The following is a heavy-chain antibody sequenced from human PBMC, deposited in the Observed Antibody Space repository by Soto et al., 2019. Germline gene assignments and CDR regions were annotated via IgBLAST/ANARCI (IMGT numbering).Heavy chain of an antibody. CDR3: ATTYSGYDQYYYYMDV. CDR2: MNPNSGNT. CDR1: GYTFTSYD. D-gene: IGHD5-12*01. V-gene: IGHV1-8*01. J-gene: IGHJ6*03. Sequence: ASVKVSCKASGYTFTSYDINWVRQATGQGLEWMGWMNPNSGNTGYAQKFQGRVTMTRNTSISTAYMELSSLRSEDTAVYYCATTYSGYDQYYYYMDVWGKGTTVTVSS.